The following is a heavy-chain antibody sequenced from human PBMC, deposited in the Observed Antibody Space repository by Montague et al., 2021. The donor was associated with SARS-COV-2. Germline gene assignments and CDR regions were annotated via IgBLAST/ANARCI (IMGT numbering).Heavy chain of an antibody. V-gene: IGHV4-39*02. CDR3: VREYTGSSQAS. Sequence: SETLSLTCSVSGGSIVTGDYYWAWSRQPPGKGLEWIGSIFHSGTTYYALSLRGRVTISVDTSKNQFSLMLNSVTAADTAFYYCVREYTGSSQASWGQGTLVTVSS. CDR2: IFHSGTT. D-gene: IGHD6-6*01. J-gene: IGHJ5*02. CDR1: GGSIVTGDYY.